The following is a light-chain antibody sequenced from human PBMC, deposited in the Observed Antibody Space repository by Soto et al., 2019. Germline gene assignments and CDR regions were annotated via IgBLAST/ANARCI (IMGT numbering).Light chain of an antibody. Sequence: EKVMTQSPATLSVSPGERATLSCRASQSVNSNLAWYQQKPGQAPRLLLYGASTRATGIPARFSGSASGTEFTLTISILQSEDSAVYYCQQYNDWPLTFSGGTKVDIK. CDR1: QSVNSN. CDR3: QQYNDWPLT. CDR2: GAS. J-gene: IGKJ4*01. V-gene: IGKV3-15*01.